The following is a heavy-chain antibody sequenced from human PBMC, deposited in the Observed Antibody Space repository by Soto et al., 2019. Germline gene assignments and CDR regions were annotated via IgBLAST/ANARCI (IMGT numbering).Heavy chain of an antibody. V-gene: IGHV1-18*01. Sequence: ASVKVSCKASCYTFTSYGISWVRQAPGQGLEWMGWISAYNGNTNYAQKLQGRVTMTTDTSTSTAYMELRSLRSDDTAVYYCARVSYGDYLAGDYMDVWGKGTTVTVSS. D-gene: IGHD4-17*01. CDR3: ARVSYGDYLAGDYMDV. J-gene: IGHJ6*03. CDR1: CYTFTSYG. CDR2: ISAYNGNT.